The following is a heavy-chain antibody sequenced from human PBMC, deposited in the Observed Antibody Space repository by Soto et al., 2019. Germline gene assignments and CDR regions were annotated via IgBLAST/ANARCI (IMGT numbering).Heavy chain of an antibody. Sequence: GGSLRLSCAASGFTVSNNYMNWVRQARGKGLWGSAVSYSGGGTYYADSVKGRFTISRDNSKNTLYLQMNSLRAEDTAVYYCAKDRHDSSGFDYWGQGTLVTVSS. J-gene: IGHJ4*02. CDR2: SYSGGGT. D-gene: IGHD3-22*01. CDR1: GFTVSNNY. V-gene: IGHV3-53*01. CDR3: AKDRHDSSGFDY.